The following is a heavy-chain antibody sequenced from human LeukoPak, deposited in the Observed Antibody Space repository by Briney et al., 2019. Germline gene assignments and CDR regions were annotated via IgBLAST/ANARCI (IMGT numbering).Heavy chain of an antibody. CDR2: IYYSGST. V-gene: IGHV4-59*08. CDR1: GGSISSYY. D-gene: IGHD3-10*01. CDR3: ARQQSITMVRGLGDWFDP. Sequence: SETLSLTCTVSGGSISSYYWSWIRQPPGKGLEWIGYIYYSGSTNYNPSLKSRVTIPVDTSKNQFSLKLSSVTAADTAVYYCARQQSITMVRGLGDWFDPWGQGTLVTVSS. J-gene: IGHJ5*02.